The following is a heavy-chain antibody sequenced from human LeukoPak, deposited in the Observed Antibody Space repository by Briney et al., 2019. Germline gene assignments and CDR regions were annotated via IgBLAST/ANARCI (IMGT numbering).Heavy chain of an antibody. D-gene: IGHD3-9*01. CDR2: IRYDGRNK. CDR1: GFTFSSYG. CDR3: AKIYDILPWCPEW. J-gene: IGHJ4*02. Sequence: GGSLRLSCAAPGFTFSSYGMHWVRQAPGKGLEWVAFIRYDGRNKYYADSVKGRFTISRDNSKNTLFLQMNSLRPEDTAVYYCAKIYDILPWCPEWWGQGTLVTVSS. V-gene: IGHV3-30*02.